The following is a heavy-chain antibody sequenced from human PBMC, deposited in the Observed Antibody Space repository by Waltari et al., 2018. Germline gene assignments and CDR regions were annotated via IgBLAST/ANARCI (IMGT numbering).Heavy chain of an antibody. J-gene: IGHJ6*02. D-gene: IGHD3-22*01. CDR3: ARSDVVVAPARNNYYFPREV. CDR2: IYSSGST. CDR1: GESISGRYY. Sequence: QLQLQQSGPGLVKPSQTLSLACSLSGESISGRYYWNWVRQTAGEGLEWLGYIYSSGSTKYNPSLQSRATISIVNKTQFSLKLAAVTAADTAVYYCARSDVVVAPARNNYYFPREVWGQGTTVTVSS. V-gene: IGHV4-61*09.